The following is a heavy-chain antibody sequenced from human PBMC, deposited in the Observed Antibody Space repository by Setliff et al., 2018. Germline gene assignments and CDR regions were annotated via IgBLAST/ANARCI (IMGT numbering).Heavy chain of an antibody. V-gene: IGHV3-7*03. CDR2: IKQDGSEE. J-gene: IGHJ5*02. CDR3: ARDRGGTNPWFDP. Sequence: GGSLRLSCGASGFTFSSYGMSWVRQAPGKGLEWVANIKQDGSEEYYVDSVKGRFTISRDTSQNTLYLHMNSLRAEDTAVYYCARDRGGTNPWFDPWGQGTLVTVSS. D-gene: IGHD3-10*01. CDR1: GFTFSSYG.